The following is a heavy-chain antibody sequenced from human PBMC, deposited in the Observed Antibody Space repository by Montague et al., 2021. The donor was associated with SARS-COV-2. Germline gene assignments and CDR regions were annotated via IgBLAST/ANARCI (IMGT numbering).Heavy chain of an antibody. D-gene: IGHD2/OR15-2a*01. J-gene: IGHJ4*02. Sequence: SLRLSCAASGFTSNDFEMNWVRQAPGKGLEWVSYISNSGSSRQNSDSVKGRFSISRDNAENSLFLQMNGLRVEDTAIYYCARVNSRAEYYFDYWGQGALVTVSS. CDR1: GFTSNDFE. V-gene: IGHV3-48*03. CDR2: ISNSGSSR. CDR3: ARVNSRAEYYFDY.